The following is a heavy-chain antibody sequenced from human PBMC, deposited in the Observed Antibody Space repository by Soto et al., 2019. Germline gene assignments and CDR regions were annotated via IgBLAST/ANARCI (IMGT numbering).Heavy chain of an antibody. CDR2: ISGGGGST. CDR1: GFTFRNYT. Sequence: PGGSLRLSCAASGFTFRNYTMTWVRQVPGKGLEWVSGISGGGGSTSYADSVRGRFTTSRDNSKNTLYLQMNSLRAEDTAVYYCVKGAAGVAPANWRLDYWGQGTLVTVSS. CDR3: VKGAAGVAPANWRLDY. V-gene: IGHV3-23*01. J-gene: IGHJ4*02. D-gene: IGHD2-8*01.